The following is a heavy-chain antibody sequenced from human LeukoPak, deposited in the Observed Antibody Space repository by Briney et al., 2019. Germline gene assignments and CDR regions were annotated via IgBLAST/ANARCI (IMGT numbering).Heavy chain of an antibody. Sequence: GGSLRLSCAASGFTFSSNSMTWVRQTPGEGLEWVSGISGSGDSTFYADSVKGRFTISRDNSRNTLYLQMSSLRPEDTAVYYCTKWSGFGDDWGQGTLVTVSS. CDR3: TKWSGFGDD. CDR2: ISGSGDST. J-gene: IGHJ4*02. D-gene: IGHD3-10*01. CDR1: GFTFSSNS. V-gene: IGHV3-23*01.